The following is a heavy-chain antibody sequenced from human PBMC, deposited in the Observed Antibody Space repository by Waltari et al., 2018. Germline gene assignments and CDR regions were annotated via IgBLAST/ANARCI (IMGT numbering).Heavy chain of an antibody. Sequence: QVQLVQSGAEVQKPGASVKVSCKASGYTFTSYGISWVRQAPGQGLEWMGWISAYNGNTNYAQKLQGRVTMTTDTSTSTAYMELRSLRSDDTAVYYCARVKYYDFWSGYIDYWGQGTLVTVSS. CDR1: GYTFTSYG. CDR3: ARVKYYDFWSGYIDY. J-gene: IGHJ4*02. V-gene: IGHV1-18*01. CDR2: ISAYNGNT. D-gene: IGHD3-3*01.